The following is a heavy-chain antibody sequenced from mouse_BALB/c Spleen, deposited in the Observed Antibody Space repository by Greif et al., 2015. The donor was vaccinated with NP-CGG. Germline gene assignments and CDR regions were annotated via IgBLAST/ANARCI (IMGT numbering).Heavy chain of an antibody. V-gene: IGHV7-3*02. CDR3: ARDIRSGYYAMDY. Sequence: EVKVVESGGGLVQPGGSLRLSCATSGFTFTDYYMSWVRQPPGKALEWLGFIRNKANGYTTEYSASVKGRFTISRDNSQSILYLQMNTLRAEDSATYYCARDIRSGYYAMDYWGQGTSVTVSS. CDR1: GFTFTDYY. CDR2: IRNKANGYTT. J-gene: IGHJ4*01.